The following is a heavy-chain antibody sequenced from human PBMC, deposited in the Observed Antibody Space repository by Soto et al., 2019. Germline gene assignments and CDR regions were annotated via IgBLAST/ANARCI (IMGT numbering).Heavy chain of an antibody. D-gene: IGHD2-21*01. V-gene: IGHV3-23*01. CDR3: EREIPLNWFDP. J-gene: IGHJ5*02. Sequence: EVKILESGGGLVHPGGSLILSCATSGFTFSTHSMTWVRQAPGKGLEWVSTIGHSGGGTFYADSVKGRFTISRDNSNNTLYLQMARLRAEDTAVYYCEREIPLNWFDPWGQGTLVTVSS. CDR2: IGHSGGGT. CDR1: GFTFSTHS.